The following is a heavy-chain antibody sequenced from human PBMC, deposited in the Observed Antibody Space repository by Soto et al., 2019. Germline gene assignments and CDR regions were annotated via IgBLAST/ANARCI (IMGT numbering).Heavy chain of an antibody. J-gene: IGHJ4*02. CDR1: GGSISSYY. V-gene: IGHV4-59*01. CDR3: ARLLQDRDY. CDR2: IYYSGST. Sequence: SSETLSLTCTVSGGSISSYYWSWIRQPPGKGLEWIGYIYYSGSTNYNPSLKSRVTISVDTSKNQFSLKLSSVTAADTAVYYCARLLQDRDYWGQGTLVTVSS. D-gene: IGHD3-10*01.